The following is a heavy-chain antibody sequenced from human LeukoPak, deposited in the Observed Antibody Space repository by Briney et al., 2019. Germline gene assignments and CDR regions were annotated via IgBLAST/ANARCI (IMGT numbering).Heavy chain of an antibody. CDR2: ISTSSSYI. Sequence: PSETLSLTCAVSGGSITNSYWWTWVRQAPGKGLEWVSSISTSSSYIYYADSVKGRFTISRDNARNSLYLQMNTLRAEDTAVYSCARGADGVSSNSRGWFDPWGQGTLVTVSS. CDR3: ARGADGVSSNSRGWFDP. D-gene: IGHD2-15*01. V-gene: IGHV3-21*01. J-gene: IGHJ5*02. CDR1: GGSITNSYW.